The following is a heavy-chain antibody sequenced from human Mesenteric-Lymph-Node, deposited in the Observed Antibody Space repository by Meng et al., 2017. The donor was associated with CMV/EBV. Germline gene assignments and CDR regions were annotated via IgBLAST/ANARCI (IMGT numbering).Heavy chain of an antibody. CDR3: VRGFGGGYE. CDR1: GFTFSSYW. CDR2: INDDGSST. D-gene: IGHD5-12*01. Sequence: GESLKISCAASGFTFSSYWMHWVRQAPGKGLVWISRINDDGSSTSYADSVKGRFTISRDNPKSSLFLQMNSLRVEDTAVYYCVRGFGGGYEWGRGTLVTVSS. V-gene: IGHV3-74*01. J-gene: IGHJ4*02.